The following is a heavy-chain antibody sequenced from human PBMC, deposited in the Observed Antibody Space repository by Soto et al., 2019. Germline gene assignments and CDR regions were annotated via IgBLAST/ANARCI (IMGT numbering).Heavy chain of an antibody. CDR3: VRGKEGDYVFDY. Sequence: EVQLLESGGGLVQPGGSLRLSCAASGFIFGTYAMSWVRQAPGKGLEWVSAVTDSGGSTYYAGSVKGRFTISRDNSKNTLYLQMNSLRAEDTAVYYCVRGKEGDYVFDYWGKGTLVTVSS. CDR1: GFIFGTYA. CDR2: VTDSGGST. D-gene: IGHD4-17*01. J-gene: IGHJ4*02. V-gene: IGHV3-23*01.